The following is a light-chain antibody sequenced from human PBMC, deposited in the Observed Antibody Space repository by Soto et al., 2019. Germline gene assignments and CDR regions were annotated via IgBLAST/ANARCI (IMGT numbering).Light chain of an antibody. J-gene: IGLJ1*01. CDR3: PSYDTSLSDYV. Sequence: QSVLTQPPSVSGAPGQRVTISCTGSSSNIGAGYDVHWYQQLPGTGPKLLIYGNNNRPSGVPDRFSGSKSGTSASLAITGLQAEDEADYYYPSYDTSLSDYVFGTGTKVTVL. CDR1: SSNIGAGYD. CDR2: GNN. V-gene: IGLV1-40*01.